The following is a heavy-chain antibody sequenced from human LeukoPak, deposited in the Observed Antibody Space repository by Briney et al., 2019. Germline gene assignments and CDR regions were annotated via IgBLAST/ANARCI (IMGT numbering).Heavy chain of an antibody. CDR1: GGSFSGYY. Sequence: ASETLSLTCAVYGGSFSGYYWSWIRQPAGKGLEWIGRIDTSGNTNYKPSLKSRVTMSVDTSKNQFSLKLNSVTAADTAVYYCARVSSSWYQDWYFDLWGRGTLVTVSS. CDR3: ARVSSSWYQDWYFDL. CDR2: IDTSGNT. J-gene: IGHJ2*01. D-gene: IGHD6-13*01. V-gene: IGHV4-59*10.